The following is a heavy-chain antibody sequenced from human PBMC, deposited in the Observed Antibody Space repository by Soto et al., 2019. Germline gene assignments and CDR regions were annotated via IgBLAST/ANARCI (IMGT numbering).Heavy chain of an antibody. Sequence: ASVKVSCKASGYTFTSHDISWVRQAPGQGLEWMGWISPYNGNTNYAQRLQGRVTMTADTSTSTAYMELRSLRSDDTAVYYCVRYTRFYFDSGGQHYWGQGTLVTVPQ. CDR1: GYTFTSHD. D-gene: IGHD3-22*01. V-gene: IGHV1-18*01. CDR3: VRYTRFYFDSGGQHY. CDR2: ISPYNGNT. J-gene: IGHJ4*02.